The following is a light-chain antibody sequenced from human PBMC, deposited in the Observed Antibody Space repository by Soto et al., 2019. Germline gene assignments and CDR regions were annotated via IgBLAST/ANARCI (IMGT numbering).Light chain of an antibody. CDR3: QQYYNTPSFT. J-gene: IGKJ3*01. CDR1: QTVLYNSNNKNY. Sequence: DIVMTQSPDSLAVSLGERATINCKSSQTVLYNSNNKNYLAWYQQKPGQPPKLLIYWASTRESGVPDRFSGSGSGTHFTLTISSLQAEDVAVYYCQQYYNTPSFTFGPGTKVDIK. V-gene: IGKV4-1*01. CDR2: WAS.